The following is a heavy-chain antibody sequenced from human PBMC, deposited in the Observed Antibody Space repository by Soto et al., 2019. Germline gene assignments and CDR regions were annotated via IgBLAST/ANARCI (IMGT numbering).Heavy chain of an antibody. V-gene: IGHV4-59*01. Sequence: SENLSLTCTVSGGSISSYYWSWIRQPPGKGLEWIGYIYYSGSTNYNPSLKSRVTISVDTSKNQFSLKLSSVTAADTAVYYCARGYSSSDDAFDIWGQGTMVTVSS. D-gene: IGHD6-6*01. CDR2: IYYSGST. J-gene: IGHJ3*02. CDR3: ARGYSSSDDAFDI. CDR1: GGSISSYY.